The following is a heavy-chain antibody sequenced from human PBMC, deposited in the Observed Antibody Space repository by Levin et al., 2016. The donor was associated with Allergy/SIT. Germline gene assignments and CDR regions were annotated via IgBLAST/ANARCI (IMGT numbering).Heavy chain of an antibody. CDR3: ARDPPEGHVAASYYYGMDV. V-gene: IGHV1-3*01. CDR1: GYTFTSYA. D-gene: IGHD2-15*01. CDR2: INAGNGNT. J-gene: IGHJ6*02. Sequence: ASVKVSCKASGYTFTSYAMHWVRQAPGQRLEWMGWINAGNGNTKYSQKFQGRVTITRDTSASTAYMELSSLRSEDTAVYYCARDPPEGHVAASYYYGMDVWGQGTTVTVSS.